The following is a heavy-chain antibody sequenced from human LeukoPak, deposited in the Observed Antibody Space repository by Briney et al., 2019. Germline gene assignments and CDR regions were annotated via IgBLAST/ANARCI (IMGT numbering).Heavy chain of an antibody. CDR2: IYYSGAT. J-gene: IGHJ4*02. CDR3: ARFGITVVRGGKYYFDY. Sequence: NASETLSLTCTVSGGSISNYYWSWIRQPPGKGLEWIGHIYYSGATRYNPSLKSRITISVDTSKNQFSLMLSSVTAADTAVYYCARFGITVVRGGKYYFDYWGQGTLVTVSS. CDR1: GGSISNYY. D-gene: IGHD3-10*01. V-gene: IGHV4-59*08.